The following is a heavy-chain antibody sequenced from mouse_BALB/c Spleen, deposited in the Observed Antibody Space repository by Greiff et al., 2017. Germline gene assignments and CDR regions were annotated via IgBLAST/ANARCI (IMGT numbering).Heavy chain of an antibody. CDR1: GFNIKDYY. D-gene: IGHD2-1*01. V-gene: IGHV14-1*02. CDR3: ARGGNYRLAY. Sequence: EVQLVESGAELVRPGALVKLSCKASGFNIKDYYMHWVKQRPEQGLEWIGWIDPENGNTNYDPKFQGKASITADTSSNTAYLQLSSLTSEDTAVYYWARGGNYRLAYWGQGTLVTVSA. CDR2: IDPENGNT. J-gene: IGHJ3*01.